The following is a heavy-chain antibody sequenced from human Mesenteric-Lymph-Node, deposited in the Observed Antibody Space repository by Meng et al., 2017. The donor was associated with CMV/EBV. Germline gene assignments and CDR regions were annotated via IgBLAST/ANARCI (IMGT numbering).Heavy chain of an antibody. D-gene: IGHD1-26*01. V-gene: IGHV3-33*06. CDR2: IWYDGSNK. J-gene: IGHJ4*02. CDR3: AKDLGARTLYYFDY. CDR1: GFTFSSYG. Sequence: GGSLRLSCAASGFTFSSYGMHWARQAPGKGLEWVAVIWYDGSNKYYADSVKGRFTISRDNSKNTLYLQMNSLRAEDTAVYYCAKDLGARTLYYFDYWGQGTLVTVPQ.